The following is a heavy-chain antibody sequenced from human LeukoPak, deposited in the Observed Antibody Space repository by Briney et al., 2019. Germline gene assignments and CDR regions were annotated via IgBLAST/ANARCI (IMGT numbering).Heavy chain of an antibody. V-gene: IGHV4-34*01. CDR3: ARGLRDIVVVVAAVEYYFDY. CDR2: INHSGST. D-gene: IGHD2-15*01. Sequence: SETLSLTCAVYGGSFSGYYWSWLRQPPGKGLEWIGEINHSGSTNYNPSLKSRVTISVDTSKNQFSLKLSSVTAADTAVYYCARGLRDIVVVVAAVEYYFDYWGQGTLVTVSS. CDR1: GGSFSGYY. J-gene: IGHJ4*02.